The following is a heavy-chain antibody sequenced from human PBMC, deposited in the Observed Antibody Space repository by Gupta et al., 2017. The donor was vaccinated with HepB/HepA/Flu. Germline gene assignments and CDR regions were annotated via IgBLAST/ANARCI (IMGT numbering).Heavy chain of an antibody. D-gene: IGHD3-10*01. V-gene: IGHV4-39*01. CDR1: GGSISSSSYY. CDR3: ARQGGSGSLDFDY. CDR2: IYYSGST. J-gene: IGHJ4*02. Sequence: QLQLQESGPGLVKPSETLSLTCTVSGGSISSSSYYWGWIRQPPGKGLEGIGSIYYSGSTYYNPSLKRRVTISVDTSKNQFSLKLSSVTAADTAVYYCARQGGSGSLDFDYWGQGTLVTVSS.